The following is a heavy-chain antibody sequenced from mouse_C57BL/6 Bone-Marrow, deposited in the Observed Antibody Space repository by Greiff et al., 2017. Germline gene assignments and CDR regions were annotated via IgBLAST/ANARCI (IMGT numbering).Heavy chain of an antibody. V-gene: IGHV2-4*01. CDR3: AKKGTAQAPRAMDD. J-gene: IGHJ4*01. Sequence: QVQLKQSGPGLVQPSQRLSITCTVSGFSLTSYGVHWVRQPPGKGLEWLGVIWSGGSTDYNAAFISRLSISKDNSKGQVFFKMNSLQADDTAIYYCAKKGTAQAPRAMDDWGQGTAVTVSS. D-gene: IGHD3-2*02. CDR2: IWSGGST. CDR1: GFSLTSYG.